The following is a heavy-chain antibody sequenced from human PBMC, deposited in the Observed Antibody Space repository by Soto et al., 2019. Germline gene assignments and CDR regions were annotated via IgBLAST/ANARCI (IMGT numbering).Heavy chain of an antibody. V-gene: IGHV3-33*01. Sequence: PGGSLRLSCAASGFTFSSYGMHWVRQAPGKWLEWVAVIWYDGSNKYYADSVKGRFTISRDNSKNTLYLQMNSLRAEDTAVYYCARGSGYGYTYYYYGMDVWGQGXTVTVYS. CDR1: GFTFSSYG. CDR2: IWYDGSNK. D-gene: IGHD5-18*01. J-gene: IGHJ6*02. CDR3: ARGSGYGYTYYYYGMDV.